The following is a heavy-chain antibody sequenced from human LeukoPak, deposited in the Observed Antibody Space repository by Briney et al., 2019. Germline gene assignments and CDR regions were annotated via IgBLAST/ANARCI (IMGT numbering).Heavy chain of an antibody. V-gene: IGHV3-48*03. CDR2: ISSSGSTI. CDR3: ASGKHDFWSGYATNWFDP. Sequence: GGSLRLSCAASGFTFSSYEMNWVRQAPGKGLEWVSYISSSGSTIYYADSVKGRFTISRDNAKNSLYLQMNSLRAEDTAVYYCASGKHDFWSGYATNWFDPWGQGTLVTVSS. D-gene: IGHD3-3*01. CDR1: GFTFSSYE. J-gene: IGHJ5*02.